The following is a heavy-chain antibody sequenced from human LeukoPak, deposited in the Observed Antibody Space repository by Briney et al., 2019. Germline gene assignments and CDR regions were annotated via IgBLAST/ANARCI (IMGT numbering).Heavy chain of an antibody. V-gene: IGHV4-30-4*08. CDR1: GGSISSGDYY. CDR3: ASVYYDSSGLAQFDC. J-gene: IGHJ4*02. CDR2: ISYSGST. D-gene: IGHD3-22*01. Sequence: SQTLSLTYTVSGGSISSGDYYWSWIRQPPGKGLEWIGYISYSGSTYYNPSLKSRVTISVDTSKNQFSLKLSSVTAADTAVYFCASVYYDSSGLAQFDCWGQGTLVTVSS.